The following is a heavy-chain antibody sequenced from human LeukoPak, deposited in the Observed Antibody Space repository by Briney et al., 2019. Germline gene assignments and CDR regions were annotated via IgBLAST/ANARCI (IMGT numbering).Heavy chain of an antibody. CDR1: GYTFTRHY. Sequence: GASVKVSCKASGYTFTRHYMHWVRQAPGQGLEWMGVINPRGTSTIYAEKFQGRIILTRDMSSTTDYMELSSLKSDDTAVYYCARDNSMDERGWWFDPWGQGPWSPSP. J-gene: IGHJ5*02. CDR3: ARDNSMDERGWWFDP. D-gene: IGHD4-23*01. CDR2: INPRGTST. V-gene: IGHV1-46*01.